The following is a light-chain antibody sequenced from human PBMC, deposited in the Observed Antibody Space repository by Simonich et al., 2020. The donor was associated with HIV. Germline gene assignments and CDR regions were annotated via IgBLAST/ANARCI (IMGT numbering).Light chain of an antibody. Sequence: EIVMTQSPVTLSVSPGERAPLSCRASQSMSSNLAWYQQKPGQAPGLLIYGASTRATGIPARFIGSGSGTEFTLTISSLQSEDFAVYYCQQYNNWPITFGQGTRLEIK. CDR3: QQYNNWPIT. CDR2: GAS. J-gene: IGKJ5*01. CDR1: QSMSSN. V-gene: IGKV3-15*01.